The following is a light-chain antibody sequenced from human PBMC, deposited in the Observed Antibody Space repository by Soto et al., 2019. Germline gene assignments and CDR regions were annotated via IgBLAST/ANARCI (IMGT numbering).Light chain of an antibody. Sequence: DIVLTQTPLSLSVSPGQPASISCKSSESLLHSDGKTYLCWYLQKAGQPPQVLIYEVSNRFSGVPERVSGSGSGTDFTLKISRVEAEAVGVYYCMQSIQLPWTFGQGTKVEVK. V-gene: IGKV2D-29*01. CDR2: EVS. CDR3: MQSIQLPWT. CDR1: ESLLHSDGKTY. J-gene: IGKJ1*01.